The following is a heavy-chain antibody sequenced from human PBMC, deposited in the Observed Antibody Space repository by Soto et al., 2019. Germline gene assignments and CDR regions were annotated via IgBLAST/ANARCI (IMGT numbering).Heavy chain of an antibody. CDR1: GGSIRSYY. D-gene: IGHD1-1*01. CDR3: ARAVETGGNWFDP. J-gene: IGHJ5*02. Sequence: NPSETLSLTCTVSGGSIRSYYWSWIRQPPGKRLEWIGHIYYSGTTNYNPSLKSRITMSVDTSKNQFSLKLSSVTAADTAVYYCARAVETGGNWFDPWGQGTLVTVSS. CDR2: IYYSGTT. V-gene: IGHV4-59*01.